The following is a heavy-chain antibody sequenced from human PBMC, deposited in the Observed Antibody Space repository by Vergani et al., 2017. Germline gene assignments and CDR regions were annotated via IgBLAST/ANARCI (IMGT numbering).Heavy chain of an antibody. CDR2: IKQDGSEK. CDR1: GFTFSSYW. V-gene: IGHV3-7*03. D-gene: IGHD3-22*01. CDR3: AKGSVVIPRKNWFDP. Sequence: EVQLVESGGGLVQPGGSLRLSCAASGFTFSSYWMSWVRQAPGKGLEWVANIKQDGSEKYYVDSVKGRFTISRDNSKNTLYLQMNSLRAEDTAVYYCAKGSVVIPRKNWFDPWGQRPLVTVSS. J-gene: IGHJ5*02.